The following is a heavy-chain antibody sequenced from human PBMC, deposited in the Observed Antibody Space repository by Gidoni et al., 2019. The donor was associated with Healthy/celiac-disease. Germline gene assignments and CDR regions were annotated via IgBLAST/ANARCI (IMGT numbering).Heavy chain of an antibody. V-gene: IGHV3-30*18. CDR1: GFTFSSYG. CDR2: ISYDGSNK. CDR3: AKDRTIFGVGPPDY. Sequence: QVQLVESGGGVVQPGRSLRLSCAASGFTFSSYGMHWVRQAPGKGLEWVAVISYDGSNKYYADAVKGRFTISRENSKNTLYLQMNSLRDEDTAVYYCAKDRTIFGVGPPDYWGQGTLVTVSS. D-gene: IGHD3-3*01. J-gene: IGHJ4*02.